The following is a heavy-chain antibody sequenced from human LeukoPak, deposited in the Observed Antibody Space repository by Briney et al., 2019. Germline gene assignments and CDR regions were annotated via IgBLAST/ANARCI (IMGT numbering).Heavy chain of an antibody. D-gene: IGHD5-18*01. V-gene: IGHV1-69*06. J-gene: IGHJ4*02. CDR3: SAGGRYSHAY. CDR2: IIPVFDGS. Sequence: SVKVSCKASGGSFSSHTITWVRQAPGRGLEWMGGIIPVFDGSNHAQNFQGRLTITADKASGTAYLELRRLTSVDTAIYYCSAGGRYSHAYWGQGTLVTVSS. CDR1: GGSFSSHT.